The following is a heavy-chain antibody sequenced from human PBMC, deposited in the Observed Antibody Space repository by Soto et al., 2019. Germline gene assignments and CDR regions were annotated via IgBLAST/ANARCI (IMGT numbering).Heavy chain of an antibody. CDR3: AGVPQWELTFQH. V-gene: IGHV1-18*01. Sequence: ASVKVSCKASGGTFSSYAIGWVRQAPGQGLEWMGWISAYNGNTNYAQKLQGRVTMTTDTSTSTAYMELRSLRSDDTAVYYCAGVPQWELTFQHWGQGTLVTAPQ. CDR2: ISAYNGNT. D-gene: IGHD1-26*01. J-gene: IGHJ1*01. CDR1: GGTFSSYA.